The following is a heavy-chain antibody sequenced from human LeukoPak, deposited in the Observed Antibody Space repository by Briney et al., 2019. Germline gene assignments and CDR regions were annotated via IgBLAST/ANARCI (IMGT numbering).Heavy chain of an antibody. CDR2: INGEGSRI. CDR1: GFNLRTYW. V-gene: IGHV3-74*01. CDR3: ARDPGYYYYGMDV. J-gene: IGHJ6*02. Sequence: PGGSLRLSCAVTGFNLRTYWIHWVRHSPGRGLEWVARINGEGSRISYADSVRGRFTISRDNAKNTAYLQMNSLRAEDTALYYSARDPGYYYYGMDVWGQGTTVVVSS.